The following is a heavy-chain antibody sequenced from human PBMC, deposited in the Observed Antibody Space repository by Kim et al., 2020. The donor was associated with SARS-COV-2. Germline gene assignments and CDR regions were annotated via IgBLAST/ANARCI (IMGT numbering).Heavy chain of an antibody. Sequence: ASVKVSCKVSGYTFTELSMHWVRQAPGKGLEWMGSFDPEDDETIYAQKLQGRVTMTEDTSTDTAYMELSRLRSEDTAVYYCATGGDNPPDYSYYYGMDVWGQGTTVTVSS. D-gene: IGHD4-17*01. V-gene: IGHV1-24*01. CDR2: FDPEDDET. J-gene: IGHJ6*02. CDR3: ATGGDNPPDYSYYYGMDV. CDR1: GYTFTELS.